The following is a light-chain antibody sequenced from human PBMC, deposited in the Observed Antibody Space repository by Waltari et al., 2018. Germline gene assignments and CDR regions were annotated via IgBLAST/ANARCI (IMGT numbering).Light chain of an antibody. CDR3: AAWDDTLKGL. J-gene: IGLJ3*02. V-gene: IGLV1-44*01. CDR1: SSNTGSNT. CDR2: NDD. Sequence: QSVLTPPPSASGAPGQRVTITCSIGSSNTGSNTLNWYQQFPGTAPKLLMFNDDQRASGVPGRFSGSRSVTSASLAISGLQSEDEATYYCAAWDDTLKGLFGGGTTLTVL.